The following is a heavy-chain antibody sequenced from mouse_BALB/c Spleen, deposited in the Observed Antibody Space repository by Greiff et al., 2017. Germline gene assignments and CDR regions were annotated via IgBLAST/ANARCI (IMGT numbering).Heavy chain of an antibody. CDR2: IWAGGST. CDR1: GFSLTSYG. D-gene: IGHD2-14*01. J-gene: IGHJ4*01. CDR3: ASYYRYDDGYYYAMDY. V-gene: IGHV2-9*02. Sequence: VKLQESGPGLVAPSQSLSITCTVSGFSLTSYGVHWVRQPPGKGLEWLGVIWAGGSTNYNSALMSRLSISKDNSKSQVFLKMNSLQTDDTAMYYCASYYRYDDGYYYAMDYWGQGTSVTVSS.